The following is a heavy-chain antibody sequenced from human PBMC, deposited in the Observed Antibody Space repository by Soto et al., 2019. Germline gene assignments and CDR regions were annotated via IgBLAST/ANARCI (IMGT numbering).Heavy chain of an antibody. CDR2: ISAYNGNT. CDR1: GYTFTSYG. CDR3: ARDRTIYLTYYFDY. J-gene: IGHJ4*02. Sequence: ASVKVSCTDSGYTFTSYGISWVRQAPGQGLEWMGWISAYNGNTNYAQKLQGRVTMTTDTSTSTAYMELRSLRSDDTAVYYCARDRTIYLTYYFDYWGQGTLVTVSS. V-gene: IGHV1-18*01. D-gene: IGHD3-9*01.